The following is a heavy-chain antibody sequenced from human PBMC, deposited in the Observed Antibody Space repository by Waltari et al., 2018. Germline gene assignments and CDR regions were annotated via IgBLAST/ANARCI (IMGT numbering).Heavy chain of an antibody. Sequence: QVQLVQFGAGVKRPGDSMKVSCKAYGYYFTYHFIHWVRQAPGQGLEWMGWINPNSGETSYAQKVQGRVTMTRDTSVSTAYVELSELTSDDTAFYFCARGYYGDYAHDSWGQGALVTVSS. V-gene: IGHV1-2*02. D-gene: IGHD4-17*01. CDR1: GYYFTYHF. CDR2: INPNSGET. CDR3: ARGYYGDYAHDS. J-gene: IGHJ5*01.